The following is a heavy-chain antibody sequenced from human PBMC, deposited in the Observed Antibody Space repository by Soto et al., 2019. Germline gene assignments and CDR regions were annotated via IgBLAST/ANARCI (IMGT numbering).Heavy chain of an antibody. CDR2: IIPILGIA. Sequence: QVQLVQSGAEVKKPGSSVKVSCKASGGTFSSYTISWVRQAPGQGLEWMGRIIPILGIANYAQKFQGRVTITADKSTSTAYMELSSLRSEDTAVDYCARGEGYSDKPRFDPWGQGTLVTVSS. CDR3: ARGEGYSDKPRFDP. CDR1: GGTFSSYT. D-gene: IGHD5-12*01. V-gene: IGHV1-69*02. J-gene: IGHJ5*02.